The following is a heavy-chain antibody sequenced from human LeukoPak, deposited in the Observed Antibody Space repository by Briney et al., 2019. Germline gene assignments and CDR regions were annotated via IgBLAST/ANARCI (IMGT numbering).Heavy chain of an antibody. V-gene: IGHV3-48*03. CDR2: ISSSGSTI. J-gene: IGHJ4*02. CDR3: THIAAAADLEY. Sequence: GGSLRLSCAASGFTFSSYEMNWVRQAPGKGLEWVSYISSSGSTIYYADSVKGRFTISRDNAKNSLYLQMNSLRAEDTCVYNRTHIAAAADLEYWGQGTLVTVSS. D-gene: IGHD6-25*01. CDR1: GFTFSSYE.